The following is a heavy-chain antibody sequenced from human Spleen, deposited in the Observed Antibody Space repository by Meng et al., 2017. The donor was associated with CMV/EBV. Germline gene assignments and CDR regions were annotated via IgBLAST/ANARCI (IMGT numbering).Heavy chain of an antibody. CDR1: GFTFSSYS. Sequence: GESLKISCAASGFTFSSYSMHWVRQAPGKGLEWLAMILYDGNKKYDADSVKGRFTISRDNSKNTLYLQMNSLRAEDTAVYYCARDVGSGGNYFYSGYLDYWGQGTLVTVSS. CDR2: ILYDGNKK. J-gene: IGHJ4*02. D-gene: IGHD2-15*01. V-gene: IGHV3-30*04. CDR3: ARDVGSGGNYFYSGYLDY.